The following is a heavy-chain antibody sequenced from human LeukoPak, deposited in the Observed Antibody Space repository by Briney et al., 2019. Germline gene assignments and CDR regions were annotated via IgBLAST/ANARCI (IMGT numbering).Heavy chain of an antibody. CDR1: GYTFTGYY. V-gene: IGHV1-2*02. Sequence: GASVKVSCKASGYTFTGYYMHWVRQAPGQGLEWMGWINPNSGGTNYAQKFQGRVTMTRDTSISTAYMELSRLRSDDTAVYYCARLYSGSYYGPLDYWGQGTLVTVSS. D-gene: IGHD1-26*01. J-gene: IGHJ4*02. CDR2: INPNSGGT. CDR3: ARLYSGSYYGPLDY.